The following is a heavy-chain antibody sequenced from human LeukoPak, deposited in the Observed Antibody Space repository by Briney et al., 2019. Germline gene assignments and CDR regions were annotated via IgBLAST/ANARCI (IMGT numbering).Heavy chain of an antibody. J-gene: IGHJ4*02. CDR3: AKQLGYCSDGSCYFPY. D-gene: IGHD2-15*01. V-gene: IGHV3-23*01. Sequence: GGSLSLSCAASGFTFSSSAMSWVRQAPGKGLEWVSAISNNGGYTYYADSVQGRFTISRDNSKSTLCLQMNSLRAEDTAVYYCAKQLGYCSDGSCYFPYWGQGTLVTVSS. CDR1: GFTFSSSA. CDR2: ISNNGGYT.